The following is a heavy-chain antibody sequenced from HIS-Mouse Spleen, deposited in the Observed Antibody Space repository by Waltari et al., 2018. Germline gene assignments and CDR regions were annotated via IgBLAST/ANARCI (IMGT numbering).Heavy chain of an antibody. CDR3: AREIPYSSSWYDWYFDL. CDR1: GCPIRRCSHY. V-gene: IGHV4-39*07. CDR2: IYYSGST. Sequence: QLQLQESGPGLVKPSETLSLTCPVPGCPIRRCSHYWGWIRQPPGKGLEWIGSIYYSGSTYYNPSLKSRVTISVDTSKNQFSLKLSSVTAADTAVYYCAREIPYSSSWYDWYFDLWGRGTLVTVSS. J-gene: IGHJ2*01. D-gene: IGHD6-13*01.